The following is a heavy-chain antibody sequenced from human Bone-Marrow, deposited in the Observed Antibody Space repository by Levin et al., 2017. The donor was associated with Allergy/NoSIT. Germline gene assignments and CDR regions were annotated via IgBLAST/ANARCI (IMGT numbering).Heavy chain of an antibody. J-gene: IGHJ6*02. Sequence: SCAASGFTFSSYAMHWVRQAPGKGLEWVAVISYDGSNKYYADSVKGRFTISRDNSKNTLYLQMNSLRAEDTAVYYCARAKKRVYYGSGSYPYGMDVWGQGTTVTVSS. CDR1: GFTFSSYA. D-gene: IGHD3-10*01. CDR3: ARAKKRVYYGSGSYPYGMDV. V-gene: IGHV3-30-3*01. CDR2: ISYDGSNK.